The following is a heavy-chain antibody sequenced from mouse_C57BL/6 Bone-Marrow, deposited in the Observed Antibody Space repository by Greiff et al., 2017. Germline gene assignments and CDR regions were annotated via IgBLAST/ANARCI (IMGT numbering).Heavy chain of an antibody. CDR3: ARDGNFWFAY. Sequence: VQLQQSGAELMQPGASVKLSCKATGYTFTGYWIEWVKQRPGHGLAWIGEILPGSGSTTYNEKFTGKATFTADTSSNTAYMQLSSLTTEDSAIYYCARDGNFWFAYGGQGTLVTVSA. CDR2: ILPGSGST. D-gene: IGHD2-1*01. J-gene: IGHJ3*01. V-gene: IGHV1-9*01. CDR1: GYTFTGYW.